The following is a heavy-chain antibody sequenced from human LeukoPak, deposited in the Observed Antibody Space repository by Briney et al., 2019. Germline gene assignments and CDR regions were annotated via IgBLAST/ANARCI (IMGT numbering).Heavy chain of an antibody. D-gene: IGHD4-11*01. Sequence: GXLRLSCAASGFTFSSYAMHWVRQAPGKGVEWVAVISYDGSNKYYADSVKGRFTISRDNSTTSLYLQMNSLRAEDTAVYYCARAYSTYDAFDIWGQGTMVTVSS. CDR1: GFTFSSYA. CDR2: ISYDGSNK. CDR3: ARAYSTYDAFDI. V-gene: IGHV3-30-3*01. J-gene: IGHJ3*02.